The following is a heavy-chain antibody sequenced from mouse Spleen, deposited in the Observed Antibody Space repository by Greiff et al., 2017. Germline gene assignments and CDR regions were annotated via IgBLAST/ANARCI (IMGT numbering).Heavy chain of an antibody. CDR2: ISYSGST. J-gene: IGHJ4*01. CDR3: AKLGYAMDD. CDR1: GYSITSDYA. V-gene: IGHV3-2*02. Sequence: ESGPGLVKPSQSLSLTCTVTGYSITSDYAWNWIRQFPGNKLEWMGYISYSGSTSYNPSLKSRISITRDTSKNQFFLQLNSVTTEDTATYYCAKLGYAMDDWGQGTSVTVSS. D-gene: IGHD3-3*01.